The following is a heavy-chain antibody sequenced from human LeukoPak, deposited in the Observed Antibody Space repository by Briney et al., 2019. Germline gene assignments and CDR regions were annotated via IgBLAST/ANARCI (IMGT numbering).Heavy chain of an antibody. Sequence: SVKVSCKASGGTFSSYAISWVRQAPGQGLEWMGRIIPILGIANYAQKFQGRVTITADKSTSTAYMELSSLRSEDTAVYYCASSVAVDAFDIRGQGTMVTVSS. CDR1: GGTFSSYA. J-gene: IGHJ3*02. CDR2: IIPILGIA. V-gene: IGHV1-69*04. D-gene: IGHD4-23*01. CDR3: ASSVAVDAFDI.